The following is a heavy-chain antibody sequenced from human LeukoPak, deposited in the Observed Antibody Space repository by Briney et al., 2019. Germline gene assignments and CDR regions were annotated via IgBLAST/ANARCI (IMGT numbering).Heavy chain of an antibody. J-gene: IGHJ4*02. Sequence: GGSLRLSCAASGFTFSSYGITWVRQAPGKGLEWVSPIRGSGGSTYYADSVKGRFTISRDNSKNTLYLQMNSLRAEDTAVYYCAKSAVDGDYLYFDYWGQGTLVTVSS. V-gene: IGHV3-23*01. CDR1: GFTFSSYG. CDR2: IRGSGGST. CDR3: AKSAVDGDYLYFDY. D-gene: IGHD4-17*01.